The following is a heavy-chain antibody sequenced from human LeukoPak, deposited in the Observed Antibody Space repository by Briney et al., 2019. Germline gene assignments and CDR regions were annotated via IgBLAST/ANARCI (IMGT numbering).Heavy chain of an antibody. CDR2: ISGSGGST. D-gene: IGHD3-10*01. J-gene: IGHJ6*03. V-gene: IGHV3-23*01. CDR3: AKGGSGSYPYYYYYMDV. Sequence: GGSLRLSCAASGFTFSSYAMSWVRQAPGKGLEWVSAISGSGGSTYYADSVKGRFTISRDNSKNTLYLQMNSLRAEDTAVYYCAKGGSGSYPYYYYYMDVWGKGATVTVSS. CDR1: GFTFSSYA.